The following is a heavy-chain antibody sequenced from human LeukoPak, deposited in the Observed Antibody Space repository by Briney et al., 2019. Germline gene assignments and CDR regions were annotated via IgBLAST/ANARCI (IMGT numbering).Heavy chain of an antibody. J-gene: IGHJ4*02. CDR3: AKDRYDSSAHHPYFDK. V-gene: IGHV3-23*01. D-gene: IGHD3-22*01. CDR2: IGNTGST. CDR1: GFAFSNSA. Sequence: PGGSLRLSCAASGFAFSNSAMSWVRQAPGKGLEWVAAIGNTGSTYYGDSGKGRLTISRDNSKSTLYLQMNSLRAEDTAIYYCAKDRYDSSAHHPYFDKWGQGTLVTVSS.